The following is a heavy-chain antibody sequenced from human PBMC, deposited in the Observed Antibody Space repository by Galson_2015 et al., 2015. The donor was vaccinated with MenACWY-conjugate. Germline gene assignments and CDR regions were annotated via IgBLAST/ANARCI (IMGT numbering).Heavy chain of an antibody. J-gene: IGHJ6*02. CDR3: ARDRSYSLDV. Sequence: SLRLSCAASGFTFSSSWMHWVRQAPGKGLVWVSYINSDGSTTTCADSVNGRFIISRDNAKNTLYLRMNSLRAEDTAVYYCARDRSYSLDVWGQGTTVTVSS. CDR1: GFTFSSSW. CDR2: INSDGSTT. V-gene: IGHV3-74*01. D-gene: IGHD3-16*02.